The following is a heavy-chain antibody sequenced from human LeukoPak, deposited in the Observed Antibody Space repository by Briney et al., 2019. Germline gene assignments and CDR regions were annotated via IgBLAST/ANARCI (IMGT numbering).Heavy chain of an antibody. D-gene: IGHD6-13*01. CDR1: GFNFNNYN. CDR3: AKDEWQQLVSLDY. V-gene: IGHV3-48*01. Sequence: GGSLRLSCAASGFNFNNYNMNWVRQAPGKGLEWVSYITLSSSTTYYADSVKGRFTISRDNAKKSLYLQMNSLRAEDTAVYYCAKDEWQQLVSLDYWGQGTLVTVSS. J-gene: IGHJ4*02. CDR2: ITLSSSTT.